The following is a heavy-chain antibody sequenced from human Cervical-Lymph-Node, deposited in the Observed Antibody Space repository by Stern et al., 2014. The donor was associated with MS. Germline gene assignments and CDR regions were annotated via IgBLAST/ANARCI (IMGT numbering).Heavy chain of an antibody. CDR2: IYYSGST. V-gene: IGHV4-59*01. CDR3: ATGSTVTMYWYFDL. CDR1: GGSISSYY. D-gene: IGHD4-17*01. Sequence: QLQASGPGLVKPSETLSLTCTVSGGSISSYYWSWIREPPGKGLEWIGYIYYSGSTNYNPSLKSRVTISVDTSKNQFSLKLSSVTAADTAVYYCATGSTVTMYWYFDLWGRGTLVAFSS. J-gene: IGHJ2*01.